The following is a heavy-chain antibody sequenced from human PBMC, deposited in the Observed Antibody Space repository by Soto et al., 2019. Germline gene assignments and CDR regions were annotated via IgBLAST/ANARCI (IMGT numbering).Heavy chain of an antibody. Sequence: QVQLVESGGGVVQPGKSLRLSCAASGFSFSSYGMHWVRQAPGKGLEWVAVIWYDGSKNYYADSVKGRFTISRDNSKNTLYLQMNSLRAEDTAVYCCARFSSSWYGKIDYWGQGTLVTVSS. CDR3: ARFSSSWYGKIDY. CDR1: GFSFSSYG. CDR2: IWYDGSKN. J-gene: IGHJ4*02. D-gene: IGHD6-13*01. V-gene: IGHV3-33*01.